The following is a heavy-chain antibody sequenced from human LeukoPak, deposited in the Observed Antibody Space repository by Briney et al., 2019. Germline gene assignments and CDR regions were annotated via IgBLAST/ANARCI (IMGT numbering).Heavy chain of an antibody. J-gene: IGHJ4*02. CDR2: TNHSGST. CDR3: ARDTHLDY. Sequence: SETLSLTCAVYGGSFSGYYWSWIRQPPGKGLEWIGETNHSGSTSYNPSLKSRVTISVDTSKNQFSLKLSSVTAADTAVYYCARDTHLDYWGQGTLVTVSS. D-gene: IGHD5-18*01. CDR1: GGSFSGYY. V-gene: IGHV4-34*01.